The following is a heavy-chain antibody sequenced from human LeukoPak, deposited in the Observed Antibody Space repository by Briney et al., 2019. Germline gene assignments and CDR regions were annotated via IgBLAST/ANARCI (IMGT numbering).Heavy chain of an antibody. J-gene: IGHJ4*02. CDR3: TTVGYDFWSGYYLFDY. CDR2: IKDTTEGGTT. V-gene: IGHV3-15*01. D-gene: IGHD3-3*01. CDR1: GFTFSNAW. Sequence: GGSLRLSCAASGFTFSNAWMSWVRQVPGKGLEWVGRIKDTTEGGTTDYAAPVKCRFTISRDDSKNTLYLQMNSLKNEDTAVYYCTTVGYDFWSGYYLFDYWGQGTLVTVSS.